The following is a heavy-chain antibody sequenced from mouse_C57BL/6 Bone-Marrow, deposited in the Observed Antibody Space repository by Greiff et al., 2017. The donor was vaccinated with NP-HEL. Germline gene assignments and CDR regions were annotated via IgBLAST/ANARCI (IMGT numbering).Heavy chain of an antibody. V-gene: IGHV14-4*01. J-gene: IGHJ4*01. Sequence: EVQLQQSGAELVRPGASVKLSCTASGFNIKDDYMHWVKQRPEQGLEWIGWIDPENGDTEYAPKFQGKATITADTSSNTAYLQLSSLTSEDTAVYYCTSYYYAMDYWGQGTSVTVAS. CDR3: TSYYYAMDY. CDR2: IDPENGDT. CDR1: GFNIKDDY.